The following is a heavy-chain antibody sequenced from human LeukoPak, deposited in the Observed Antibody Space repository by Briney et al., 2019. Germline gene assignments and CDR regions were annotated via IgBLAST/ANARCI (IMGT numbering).Heavy chain of an antibody. CDR1: GFTFNSYA. V-gene: IGHV3-21*01. D-gene: IGHD6-13*01. CDR3: ARDRGVYSRTLED. CDR2: ISSSSNYI. J-gene: IGHJ4*02. Sequence: PGGSLRLSCAASGFTFNSYAMNWVRQAPGKGLEWLSSISSSSNYIYYADSLKGRFTISRDNAKNSLYLQMNSLRAEDTAVYYCARDRGVYSRTLEDWGQGTLVTVSS.